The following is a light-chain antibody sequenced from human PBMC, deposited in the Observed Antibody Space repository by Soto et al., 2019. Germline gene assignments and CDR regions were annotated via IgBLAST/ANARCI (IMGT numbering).Light chain of an antibody. V-gene: IGKV3-15*01. CDR2: GAS. Sequence: ERVLTQSPATLSVSPGDRASLSCRASQTVGTYLAWYQQKPGQAPRLLIYGASTRDTGIPARFSGSGSGTEFTLTINRLQSEDSAVYSCQQHNQSPITFGQGTRLEIK. CDR1: QTVGTY. CDR3: QQHNQSPIT. J-gene: IGKJ5*01.